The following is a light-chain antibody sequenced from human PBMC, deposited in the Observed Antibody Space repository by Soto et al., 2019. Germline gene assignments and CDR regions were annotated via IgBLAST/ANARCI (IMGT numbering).Light chain of an antibody. CDR2: DAS. CDR1: HDIRYH. J-gene: IGKJ5*01. CDR3: QQYENLPT. V-gene: IGKV1-33*01. Sequence: DIQMTQSPSSLSASVGDRVTITCQASHDIRYHLNWYQQKPGKAPKLLIYDASNLETGVPSRFSGSGSGTDFSFTISSLQPEDITTYYCQQYENLPTFGQGTRLEIK.